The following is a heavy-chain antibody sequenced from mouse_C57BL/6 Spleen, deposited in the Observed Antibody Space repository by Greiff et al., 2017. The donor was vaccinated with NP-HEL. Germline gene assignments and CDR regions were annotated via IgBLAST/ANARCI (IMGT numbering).Heavy chain of an antibody. D-gene: IGHD4-1*01. CDR3: AKRTGSYCFDY. CDR1: GYTFTSYW. CDR2: IDPSDSAT. Sequence: QVQLQQPGAELVRPGSSVKLSCKASGYTFTSYWMHWVKQRPIQGLEWIGNIDPSDSATHYHQKFKDKATLTVDKSSSTAYMQLRSLTSEDSAVYYCAKRTGSYCFDYWGQGTTLTVSS. V-gene: IGHV1-52*01. J-gene: IGHJ2*01.